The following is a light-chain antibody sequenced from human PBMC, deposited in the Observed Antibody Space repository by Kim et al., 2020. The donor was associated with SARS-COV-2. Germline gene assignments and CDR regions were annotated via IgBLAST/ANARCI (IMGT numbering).Light chain of an antibody. CDR3: QQYGHSPRT. V-gene: IGKV3-20*01. CDR1: QAVSGEQ. CDR2: GAS. J-gene: IGKJ2*02. Sequence: PGESLTLSCGASQAVSGEQGAWYVQRPGQAPRLLIYGASSRAPDIADRFTGSGSGTDFTLTISRLDPEDFAVYFCQQYGHSPRTFGQGTKLEI.